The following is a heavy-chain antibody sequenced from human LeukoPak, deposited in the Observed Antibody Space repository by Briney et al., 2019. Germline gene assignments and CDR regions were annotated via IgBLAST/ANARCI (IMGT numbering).Heavy chain of an antibody. CDR2: ISGRGGGT. D-gene: IGHD5-12*01. CDR1: GFTFNAYA. V-gene: IGHV3-23*01. CDR3: AKWAGDVTYNGNYYGPLDH. Sequence: GGSLRLSCAASGFTFNAYALTWVRQAPGKGLEWVSSISGRGGGTYYADSVKGRFTISRDNSKNTVYLQMNSLRAEDTALYYCAKWAGDVTYNGNYYGPLDHWGQGTLVTVSS. J-gene: IGHJ4*02.